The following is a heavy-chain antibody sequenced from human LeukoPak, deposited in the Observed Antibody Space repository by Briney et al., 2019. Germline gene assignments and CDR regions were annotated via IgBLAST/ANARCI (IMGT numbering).Heavy chain of an antibody. J-gene: IGHJ6*03. D-gene: IGHD2/OR15-2a*01. Sequence: PGRSLRLSCVGSRFTFDDYAMHWVRQTPGQSLEWVSGISWNSGNIAYADFVGGRFTISRDNAKNSLSLQMNSLSDEDTAVYYCAKDAEGGATFFYYMDVWGKGATVTVSS. V-gene: IGHV3-9*01. CDR3: AKDAEGGATFFYYMDV. CDR1: RFTFDDYA. CDR2: ISWNSGNI.